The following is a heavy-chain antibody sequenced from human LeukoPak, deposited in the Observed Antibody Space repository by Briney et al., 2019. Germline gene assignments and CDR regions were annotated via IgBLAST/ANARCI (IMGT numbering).Heavy chain of an antibody. CDR2: ISSGGNTL. CDR3: ARDGPYGMDY. CDR1: GFTFSRYE. J-gene: IGHJ4*02. Sequence: GGSLRLSCAASGFTFSRYEMNWVRQAPGKGLEWVSYISSGGNTLYYADSEKGRFTISRDNAKNSLYLQVSSLRAEDTAVYYCARDGPYGMDYWGQGTLVTVSS. D-gene: IGHD3-10*01. V-gene: IGHV3-48*03.